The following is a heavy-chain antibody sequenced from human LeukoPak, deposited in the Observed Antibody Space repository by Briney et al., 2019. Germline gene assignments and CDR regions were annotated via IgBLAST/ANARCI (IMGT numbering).Heavy chain of an antibody. V-gene: IGHV3-11*04. Sequence: GGSLRLSCAASGFTFSDFYMTWIRQAPGKGLEWVSYISSSGSIIDYGDSVKGRFTISRDNAKDSLYLQMNSLRAEDTAVYYCARGGIILASAAILGQDAFDIWGQGTMVTVSS. J-gene: IGHJ3*02. CDR3: ARGGIILASAAILGQDAFDI. CDR2: ISSSGSII. D-gene: IGHD2-2*02. CDR1: GFTFSDFY.